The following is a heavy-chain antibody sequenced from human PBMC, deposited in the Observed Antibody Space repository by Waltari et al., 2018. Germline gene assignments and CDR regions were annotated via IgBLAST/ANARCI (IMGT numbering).Heavy chain of an antibody. CDR3: AKRIDRSGFPRGGMDV. V-gene: IGHV3-23*01. CDR1: GFTFRTYA. D-gene: IGHD3-22*01. Sequence: EVQLLESGGGLVQPGGALRLSCSGSGFTFRTYALSWVRQARGKGLERVADISGSGGSPYYTNSVKGRFTTSRDNSNDTMYLQMNSLRDEDTAVYYCAKRIDRSGFPRGGMDVWGQGTTVTVSS. CDR2: ISGSGGSP. J-gene: IGHJ6*02.